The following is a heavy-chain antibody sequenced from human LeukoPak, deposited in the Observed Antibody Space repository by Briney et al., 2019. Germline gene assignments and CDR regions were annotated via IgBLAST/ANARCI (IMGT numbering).Heavy chain of an antibody. CDR1: GYSISSGYY. Sequence: SETLSLTCAVSGYSISSGYYWGWIRQPPGKGLEWIGSIYHSGSIYYNPSLKSRVTIAVDTPKNQFSLKLNSVTAAGTAVYYCARGATIVRGPIDYWGQGTLVTVSS. J-gene: IGHJ4*02. CDR3: ARGATIVRGPIDY. D-gene: IGHD3-10*01. V-gene: IGHV4-38-2*01. CDR2: IYHSGSI.